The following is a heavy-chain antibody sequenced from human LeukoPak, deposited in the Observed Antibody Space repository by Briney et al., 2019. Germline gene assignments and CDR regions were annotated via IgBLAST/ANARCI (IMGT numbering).Heavy chain of an antibody. Sequence: GGSLGLSCAASGFTFSSYGMHWVRQAPGKGLEWVAFIRYDGSNKYYADSVKGRFTISRDNSKNTLYLQMNSLRAEDTAVYYCAKDHHYYGSGSYSPLFDYWGQGTLVTVSS. CDR3: AKDHHYYGSGSYSPLFDY. CDR1: GFTFSSYG. J-gene: IGHJ4*02. V-gene: IGHV3-30*02. D-gene: IGHD3-10*01. CDR2: IRYDGSNK.